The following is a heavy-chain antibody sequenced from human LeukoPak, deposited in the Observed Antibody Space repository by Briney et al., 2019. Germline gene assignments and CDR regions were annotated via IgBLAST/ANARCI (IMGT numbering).Heavy chain of an antibody. V-gene: IGHV3-21*01. J-gene: IGHJ4*02. CDR1: GFTFSSYS. Sequence: PGGSLRLSCAASGFTFSSYSMNWVRQAPGKGLEWVSSISSSSSYIYYADSVKGRFTISRDNAQNSLYLQMNSLRAEDTAVYYCARDVNYDILTGYYKTIDYWGQGTLVTVSS. CDR3: ARDVNYDILTGYYKTIDY. CDR2: ISSSSSYI. D-gene: IGHD3-9*01.